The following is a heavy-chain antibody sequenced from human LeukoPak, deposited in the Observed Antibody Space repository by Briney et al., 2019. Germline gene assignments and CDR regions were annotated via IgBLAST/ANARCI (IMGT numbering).Heavy chain of an antibody. D-gene: IGHD1-26*01. V-gene: IGHV4-39*01. CDR1: GGSIGSSSYY. CDR3: ARLSGSYSA. Sequence: PSETLSLTCTVSGGSIGSSSYYWGWIRQPPGKGLEWIGSIYYSGSTYYNPSLKSRVTISVDTSKNQFSLKLSSVTAADTAVYYCARLSGSYSAWSQGTLVTVSS. CDR2: IYYSGST. J-gene: IGHJ5*02.